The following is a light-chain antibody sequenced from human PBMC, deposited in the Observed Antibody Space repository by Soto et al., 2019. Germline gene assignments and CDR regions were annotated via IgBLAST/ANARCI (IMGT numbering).Light chain of an antibody. V-gene: IGLV2-14*01. Sequence: QSALTQPASVSGSPGQTITISCTGTSSDVGGYAYVSWYQQYPGKVPKLVISEVSNRPSGVSRRFSGSRSGNTASLTISGLQAEDEADYHCSSYTSRTTPVFGGGTKVTVL. CDR2: EVS. CDR3: SSYTSRTTPV. CDR1: SSDVGGYAY. J-gene: IGLJ2*01.